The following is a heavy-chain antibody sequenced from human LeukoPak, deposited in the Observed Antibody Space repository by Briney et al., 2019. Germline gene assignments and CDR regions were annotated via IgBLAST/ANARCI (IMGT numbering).Heavy chain of an antibody. Sequence: GGSLRLSCAASGFTFSSYAMSWVRQAPGKGLEWVSAIIGSGGSTYYADSVKCRFTISRDNSKNTLYLQTNSLRAEDTAVYYCAKDLGGATVTTSGSFDYWGQGTLVTVSS. CDR3: AKDLGGATVTTSGSFDY. V-gene: IGHV3-23*01. CDR2: IIGSGGST. CDR1: GFTFSSYA. D-gene: IGHD4-17*01. J-gene: IGHJ4*02.